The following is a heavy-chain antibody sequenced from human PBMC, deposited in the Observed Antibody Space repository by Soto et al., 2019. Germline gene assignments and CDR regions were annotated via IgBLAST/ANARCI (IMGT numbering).Heavy chain of an antibody. J-gene: IGHJ5*02. CDR1: GSSICSYY. CDR2: IYYSGST. V-gene: IGHV4-59*08. CDR3: ASGKDWFDP. D-gene: IGHD2-15*01. Sequence: SETPSLTCTVCGSSICSYYWSWIRQPPGKGLEWIGYIYYSGSTNYNPSLKSRVTISVDTSKNQFSLKLSSVTAADTAVYYCASGKDWFDPWGQGTLLTVSS.